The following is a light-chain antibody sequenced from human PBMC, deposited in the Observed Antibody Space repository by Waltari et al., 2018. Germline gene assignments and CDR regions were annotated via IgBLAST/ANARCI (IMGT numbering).Light chain of an antibody. CDR2: GDH. V-gene: IGLV1-51*02. J-gene: IGLJ2*01. Sequence: QSVLTQPPSVSAAPGQKVTISCSGSTSNIGDNYFFWYQQFPGAAPKVLIYGDHKRHTGTPDRFSASKSGTSATLDITGLQTGDEADYFCGTWDNTLSPVFGGGTTVTVL. CDR3: GTWDNTLSPV. CDR1: TSNIGDNY.